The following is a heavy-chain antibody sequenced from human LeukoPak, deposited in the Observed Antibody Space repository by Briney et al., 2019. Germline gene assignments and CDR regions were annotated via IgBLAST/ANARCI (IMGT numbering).Heavy chain of an antibody. D-gene: IGHD6-13*01. Sequence: TGGSLRLSCAASGVTFSSYAMSWVRQAPGNGLEWVSAISSTGGTTYYADSVKGRFTVSRDNSKNTLYLQMKSLRADDTAVYYCAKGSPYSSTWYYSEYWGQGTLVTVSS. CDR2: ISSTGGTT. J-gene: IGHJ4*02. V-gene: IGHV3-23*01. CDR3: AKGSPYSSTWYYSEY. CDR1: GVTFSSYA.